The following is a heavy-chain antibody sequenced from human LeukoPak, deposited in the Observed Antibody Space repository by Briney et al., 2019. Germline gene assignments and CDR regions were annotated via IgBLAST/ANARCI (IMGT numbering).Heavy chain of an antibody. Sequence: GASVKVPRKASGYTFTSYGISWVRQAPGQGLEWMGRIIPILGIANYAQKFQGRVTITADKSTSTAYMELSSLRSGDTAVYYCARDLGSGYEDYWGQGTLVTVSS. D-gene: IGHD5-12*01. CDR3: ARDLGSGYEDY. J-gene: IGHJ4*02. V-gene: IGHV1-69*04. CDR1: GYTFTSYG. CDR2: IIPILGIA.